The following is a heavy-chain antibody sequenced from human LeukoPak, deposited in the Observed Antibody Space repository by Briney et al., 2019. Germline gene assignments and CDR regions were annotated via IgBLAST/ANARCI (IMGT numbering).Heavy chain of an antibody. J-gene: IGHJ5*02. Sequence: SETLSLTCAVSGGSISSGGYSWSWIRQPPGKGLEWIGYIYHSGSTYYNPSLKSRVTISVDRSKNQFSLKLSSVTAADTAVYWCARGGGFCSGGSCSWFDPWGQGTLVTVSS. V-gene: IGHV4-30-2*01. D-gene: IGHD2-15*01. CDR1: GGSISSGGYS. CDR2: IYHSGST. CDR3: ARGGGFCSGGSCSWFDP.